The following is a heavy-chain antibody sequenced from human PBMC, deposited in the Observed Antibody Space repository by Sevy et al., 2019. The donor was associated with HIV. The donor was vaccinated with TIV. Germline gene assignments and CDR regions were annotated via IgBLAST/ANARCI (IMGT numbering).Heavy chain of an antibody. D-gene: IGHD3-22*01. CDR3: AKGNSGSFDY. CDR2: IKQDESEK. CDR1: GFSFSTYW. Sequence: GESLKISCAASGFSFSTYWMHWVRQAPGKGLEWVANIKQDESEKYYVDSVKGRFTISRDNAKNSVYLEMNSLRPEDTAIYYCAKGNSGSFDYWGQGTLVTVSS. J-gene: IGHJ4*02. V-gene: IGHV3-7*01.